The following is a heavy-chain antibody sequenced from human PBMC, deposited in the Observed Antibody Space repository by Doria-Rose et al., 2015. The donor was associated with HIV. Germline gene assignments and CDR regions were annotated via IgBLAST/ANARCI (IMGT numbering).Heavy chain of an antibody. D-gene: IGHD6-13*01. CDR3: ARIKSSRWYHKYYFDF. V-gene: IGHV2-26*01. J-gene: IGHJ4*02. CDR2: IFSDDER. CDR1: GVSLSSPGMG. Sequence: QVTLKESGPVLVKPTETLTLTCTVSGVSLSSPGMGVSWIRQPPGKALEWLANIFSDDERSYKTSLKIRLTISRGASKSQVVLTVPDMDPVDTATYYCARIKSSRWYHKYYFDFWGQGTLDIVSA.